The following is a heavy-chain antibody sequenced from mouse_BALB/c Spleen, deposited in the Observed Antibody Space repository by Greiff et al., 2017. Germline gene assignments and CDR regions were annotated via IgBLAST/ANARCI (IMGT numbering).Heavy chain of an antibody. CDR2: IDPANGNT. CDR3: ARGTVHWYFDG. J-gene: IGHJ1*01. V-gene: IGHV14-3*02. D-gene: IGHD1-1*01. Sequence: VQLQQSGAELVKPGASVKLSCTASGFNIKDTYMHWVKQRPEQGLEWIGRIDPANGNTKYDPKFQGKATITADTSSNTAYLQLSSLTSEDTAVYYCARGTVHWYFDGWGAGTTVTVSS. CDR1: GFNIKDTY.